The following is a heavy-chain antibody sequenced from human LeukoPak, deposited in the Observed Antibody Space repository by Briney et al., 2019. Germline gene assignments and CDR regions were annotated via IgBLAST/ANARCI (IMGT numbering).Heavy chain of an antibody. CDR2: IKQDGSEK. CDR3: ARAGGDSSSWYGGDY. J-gene: IGHJ4*02. D-gene: IGHD6-13*01. V-gene: IGHV3-7*01. Sequence: PGGSLRLSCAASGFTFSSYWMSWVRQAPGKGLEWVANIKQDGSEKYYVDSVKGRFTISRDNAKNSLYLQTNSLRAEDTAVYYCARAGGDSSSWYGGDYWGQGTLVTVSS. CDR1: GFTFSSYW.